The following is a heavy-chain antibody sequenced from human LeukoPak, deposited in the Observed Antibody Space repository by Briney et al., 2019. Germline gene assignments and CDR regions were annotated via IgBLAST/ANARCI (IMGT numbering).Heavy chain of an antibody. V-gene: IGHV4-31*03. J-gene: IGHJ4*02. CDR3: ARGGFNGYGH. Sequence: PSETLSLTCTVSGGSISSGGYYWSWIRQHPGKGLEWIGYIYYSGSTYYNPSLKSRVTISVDASKNQFSLKLSSVTAADTAVYYCARGGFNGYGHWGQGTLVTVSS. D-gene: IGHD5-12*01. CDR2: IYYSGST. CDR1: GGSISSGGYY.